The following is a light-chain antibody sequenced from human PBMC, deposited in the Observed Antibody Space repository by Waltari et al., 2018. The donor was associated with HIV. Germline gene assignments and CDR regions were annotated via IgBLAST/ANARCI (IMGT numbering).Light chain of an antibody. CDR1: TSNVTSNY. Sequence: SVLTQPPSASGTPGQRVPLSSFRSTSNVTSNYVYCYQQVPGTTPNLLIYMNHERPSGVPDRFSGSKSGTSASLAVSGLRSEDEAAYYCAVWDDSLNGLVFGGGTKLTVL. V-gene: IGLV1-47*01. CDR3: AVWDDSLNGLV. J-gene: IGLJ2*01. CDR2: MNH.